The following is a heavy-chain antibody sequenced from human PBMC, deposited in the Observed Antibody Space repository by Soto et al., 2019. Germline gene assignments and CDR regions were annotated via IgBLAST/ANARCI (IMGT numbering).Heavy chain of an antibody. CDR1: GGTFSSYA. V-gene: IGHV1-69*12. CDR3: ARDLRCSGGSCYSHSYFQH. CDR2: IIPIFGTA. D-gene: IGHD2-15*01. J-gene: IGHJ1*01. Sequence: QVQLVQSGAEVKKPGSSVKVSCKASGGTFSSYAISWVRQAPGQGLEWMGGIIPIFGTANYAQKFQGRVTITADESTRTAYMELSSLRSEDTAVYYCARDLRCSGGSCYSHSYFQHWGQGTLVTVSS.